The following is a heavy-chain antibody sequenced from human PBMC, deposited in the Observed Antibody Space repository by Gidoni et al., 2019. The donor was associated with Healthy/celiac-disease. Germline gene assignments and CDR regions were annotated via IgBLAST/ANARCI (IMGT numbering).Heavy chain of an antibody. D-gene: IGHD3-22*01. J-gene: IGHJ4*02. V-gene: IGHV3-23*01. CDR2: ISCSGGST. CDR1: GFTFSSYA. Sequence: EVQLLESGGGLVQPGGSLRRSCAASGFTFSSYAMSWVRQAPGKGLGLVSAISCSGGSTYYADSVQGRFTISRDNSKNTLYLQMNSLRAEDTALYYCAKDQAYYYDSSGYYYFDYWGQGTLVTVSS. CDR3: AKDQAYYYDSSGYYYFDY.